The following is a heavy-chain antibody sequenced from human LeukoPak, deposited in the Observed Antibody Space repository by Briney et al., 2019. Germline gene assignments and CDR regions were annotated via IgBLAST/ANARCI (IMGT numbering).Heavy chain of an antibody. CDR1: GYGFNRYG. D-gene: IGHD6-19*01. CDR3: ARDPSNTSGWYIYFDY. J-gene: IGHJ4*02. V-gene: IGHV1-18*01. CDR2: INAYNGDT. Sequence: ASVKVSCKASGYGFNRYGITWVRQAPGQGLEWMGWINAYNGDTKYAQKFEGRVTMTTDTSTTTAYMELRSLRSDDTAVYYCARDPSNTSGWYIYFDYWGQGTLVTVSS.